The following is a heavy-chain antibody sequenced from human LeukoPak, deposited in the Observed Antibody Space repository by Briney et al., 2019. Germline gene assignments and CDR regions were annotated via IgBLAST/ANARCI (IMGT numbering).Heavy chain of an antibody. CDR2: TYYRSKWYN. V-gene: IGHV6-1*01. CDR1: GDSVSSNNAA. D-gene: IGHD6-19*01. Sequence: SQTLSLTCAISGDSVSSNNAAWNWIRQSPSRGLEWLGRTYYRSKWYNDYAVSVKSRITINPDTSKNQFSLQLNSVTPEDTAVYYCARDNTYSSGRPDAFDVWGQGTMVTVSS. J-gene: IGHJ3*01. CDR3: ARDNTYSSGRPDAFDV.